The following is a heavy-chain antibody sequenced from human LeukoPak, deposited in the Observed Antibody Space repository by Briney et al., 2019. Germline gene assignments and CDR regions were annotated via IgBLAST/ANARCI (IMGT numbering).Heavy chain of an antibody. CDR3: AKVGGPLIDSSGHYRYYFDY. J-gene: IGHJ4*02. Sequence: PGGSLRLSCAAAGFTFSTCGMTWVRQAPGKGLEWVSTISGRMGSTYYADSVKGRFTISRDNSKNFLYLQMDSLRAEDPAIYYCAKVGGPLIDSSGHYRYYFDYWGQGTLFTVSS. V-gene: IGHV3-23*01. CDR2: ISGRMGST. D-gene: IGHD3-22*01. CDR1: GFTFSTCG.